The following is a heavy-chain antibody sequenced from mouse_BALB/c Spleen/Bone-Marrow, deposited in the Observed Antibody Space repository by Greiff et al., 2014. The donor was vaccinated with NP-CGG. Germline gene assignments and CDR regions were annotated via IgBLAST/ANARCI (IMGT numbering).Heavy chain of an antibody. CDR3: ARERDGYFRDAMDY. CDR1: GFTFSSYG. Sequence: EVNLVESGGGLVQPGGSLKLSCAASGFTFSSYGMSWVRQTPDKRLELVATINSNGGSTYYPDSVKGRFTISRDNAKNTLYLQVSSLKSEDTAMYYCARERDGYFRDAMDYWGQGTSVTVSS. V-gene: IGHV5-6-3*01. J-gene: IGHJ4*01. D-gene: IGHD2-3*01. CDR2: INSNGGST.